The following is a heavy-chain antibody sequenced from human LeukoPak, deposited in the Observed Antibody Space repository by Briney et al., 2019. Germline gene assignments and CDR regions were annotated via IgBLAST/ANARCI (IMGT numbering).Heavy chain of an antibody. CDR1: SGSISSNSYY. CDR2: LYYSGST. V-gene: IGHV4-39*01. CDR3: ARQVSRNNGYAYEVDY. J-gene: IGHJ4*02. D-gene: IGHD5-18*01. Sequence: SETLSLTCIVSSGSISSNSYYWGWVRQPPRKGLEWIGSLYYSGSTYYNPSLKSRVTMSVDTSKNQMSLKVRSVTAADTAIYYCARQVSRNNGYAYEVDYWGQGALVTVSS.